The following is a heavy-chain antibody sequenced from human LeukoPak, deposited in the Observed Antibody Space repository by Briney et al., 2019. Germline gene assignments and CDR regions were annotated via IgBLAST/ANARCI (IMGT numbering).Heavy chain of an antibody. CDR2: IYTSGST. D-gene: IGHD1-26*01. V-gene: IGHV4-61*02. J-gene: IGHJ4*02. CDR3: ARSDKSGIDY. CDR1: GGSISSGSYY. Sequence: TSETLSLTCTVSGGSISSGSYYWSWIRQPAGKGLEWIGRIYTSGSTNYNPSLKSRVTISVDTSKNQFSLKLSSVTAADTAVYYCARSDKSGIDYWGQGTLVTVSS.